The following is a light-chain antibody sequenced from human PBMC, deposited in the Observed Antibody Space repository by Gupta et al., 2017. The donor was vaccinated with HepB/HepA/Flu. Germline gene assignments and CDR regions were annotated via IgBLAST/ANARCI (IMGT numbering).Light chain of an antibody. CDR2: DAS. CDR1: ESVSSF. V-gene: IGKV3-11*01. CDR3: QQRSDWPRT. Sequence: EIVLTQSPGTLSLSPGERATLSCRASESVSSFLAWYQQKPGQAPRLLIYDASNRATGAPARFSGSGSGTDFTLTISSLEPEDFAIYYCQQRSDWPRTFGQGTKVEMK. J-gene: IGKJ1*01.